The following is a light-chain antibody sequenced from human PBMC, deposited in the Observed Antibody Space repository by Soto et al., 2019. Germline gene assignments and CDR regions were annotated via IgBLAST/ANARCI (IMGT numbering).Light chain of an antibody. CDR1: QSVSSSY. Sequence: EIVLTQSPGTLSLSPGERATLSCRASQSVSSSYLAWYQQKPGQAPRLLIYSASSRATGIPDRFSGSGSGTDFTLTISRLEAEDFAVYYCQPYGSSPATFGQGTKLEIK. CDR2: SAS. CDR3: QPYGSSPAT. J-gene: IGKJ2*01. V-gene: IGKV3-20*01.